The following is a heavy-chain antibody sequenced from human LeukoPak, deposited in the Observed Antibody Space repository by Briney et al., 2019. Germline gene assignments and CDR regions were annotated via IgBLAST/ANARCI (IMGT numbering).Heavy chain of an antibody. V-gene: IGHV3-30*04. J-gene: IGHJ4*02. CDR2: ISYDGSNK. CDR1: VVTSCSYA. D-gene: IGHD6-13*01. CDR3: ARANQVMYSSLQY. Sequence: GGSLRLSCAASVVTSCSYAMRGGREAPGKGLWCGSVISYDGSNKYSAHSVKGGFTISRDNSKNTLYLQMNSLRVEDPAVYYCARANQVMYSSLQYWGQGTLVTVSS.